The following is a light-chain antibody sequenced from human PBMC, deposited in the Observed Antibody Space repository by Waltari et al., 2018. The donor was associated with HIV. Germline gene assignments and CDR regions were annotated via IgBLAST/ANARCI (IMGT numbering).Light chain of an antibody. CDR3: QHFGSSLFT. V-gene: IGKV3-20*01. Sequence: EIVLTQSPGTLSSSPGKRATLSCRASQSVSSRSLAWYQHKPGQAPRLLIYGVSSRATGIPDRFSGSGSGTDFTLTISRLEPEDFAVYYCQHFGSSLFTFGPGTKVDI. CDR2: GVS. J-gene: IGKJ3*01. CDR1: QSVSSRS.